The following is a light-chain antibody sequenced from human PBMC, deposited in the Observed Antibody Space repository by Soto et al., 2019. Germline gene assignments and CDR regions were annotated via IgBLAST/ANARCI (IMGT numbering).Light chain of an antibody. Sequence: EIVMTQSPDNLSVSPGERATLSCRASQSVSSNLAWYQQKPGQAPRLLIYGASTRATVIPAKFSGSGSGTEFTLTISSLHSEDFAVYYCQHYNHWPYTFGQGTKLEIK. CDR2: GAS. CDR1: QSVSSN. CDR3: QHYNHWPYT. J-gene: IGKJ2*01. V-gene: IGKV3-15*01.